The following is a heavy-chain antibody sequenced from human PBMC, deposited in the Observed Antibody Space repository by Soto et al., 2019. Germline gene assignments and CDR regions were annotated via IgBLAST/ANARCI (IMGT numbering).Heavy chain of an antibody. V-gene: IGHV1-18*01. Sequence: GASVKVSCKASGYTFTNYGISWVRQAPGQGLEWMGWISAYNGNTNYAQKLQGRATMTTDTSTSTAYMELRSLRSDDTAVYYCAVGVLGVDAFDIWGQGTMVTVSS. CDR1: GYTFTNYG. D-gene: IGHD2-8*01. J-gene: IGHJ3*02. CDR3: AVGVLGVDAFDI. CDR2: ISAYNGNT.